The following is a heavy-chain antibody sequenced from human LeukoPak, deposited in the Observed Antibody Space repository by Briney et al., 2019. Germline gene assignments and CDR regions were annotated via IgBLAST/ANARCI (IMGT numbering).Heavy chain of an antibody. D-gene: IGHD6-19*01. CDR3: ARHASVDGNWPRPLDY. Sequence: SETLSLTCTVSGGSISSSNYYWGWIRQPPGKGLEWIGNIYYSGSTYYRPSLKTRVTISVDTSKNQFSLKLTSVTAADTAVYYCARHASVDGNWPRPLDYWGQGSLVTVSS. CDR2: IYYSGST. CDR1: GGSISSSNYY. J-gene: IGHJ4*02. V-gene: IGHV4-39*01.